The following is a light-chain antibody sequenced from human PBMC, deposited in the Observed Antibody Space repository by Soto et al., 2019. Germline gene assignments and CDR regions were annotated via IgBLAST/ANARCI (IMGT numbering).Light chain of an antibody. Sequence: QSALTQPHSVSGSPGQSVTISCSGTSGDVGHYNFVSWYQHHPGKAPKLIIYDVSTRPSGVPDRFSGSKSGNTASLTISGLQAEDEADFYFCSYAGSYPWVFGGRTKLPVL. CDR3: CSYAGSYPWV. CDR2: DVS. J-gene: IGLJ3*02. CDR1: SGDVGHYNF. V-gene: IGLV2-11*01.